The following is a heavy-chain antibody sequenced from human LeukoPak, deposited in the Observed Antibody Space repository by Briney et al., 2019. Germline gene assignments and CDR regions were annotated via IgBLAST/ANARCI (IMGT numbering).Heavy chain of an antibody. CDR1: GFTFSSYS. CDR2: ISSSGSTI. CDR3: ARGRLLWFGELLE. V-gene: IGHV3-48*04. D-gene: IGHD3-10*01. J-gene: IGHJ4*02. Sequence: PGGSLRLSCAASGFTFSSYSMNWVRQAPGKGLEWVSYISSSGSTIYYADSVKGRFTISRDNAKNSLYLQMNSLRAEDTAVYYCARGRLLWFGELLEWGQGTLVTVSS.